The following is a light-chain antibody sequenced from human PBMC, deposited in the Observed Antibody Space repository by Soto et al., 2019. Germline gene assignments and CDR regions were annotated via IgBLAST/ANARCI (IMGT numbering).Light chain of an antibody. CDR3: CSYAGSYTYVV. J-gene: IGLJ2*01. CDR1: SSDVGGYNY. V-gene: IGLV2-11*01. Sequence: QSALTQPRSVSGSPGQSVTISCTGTSSDVGGYNYVSWYQQHPGKAPKLMIYDVNKRPSGVPDRFSGSQSGNTASLTISGLQAEDEADYYCCSYAGSYTYVVFGGGTKLTVL. CDR2: DVN.